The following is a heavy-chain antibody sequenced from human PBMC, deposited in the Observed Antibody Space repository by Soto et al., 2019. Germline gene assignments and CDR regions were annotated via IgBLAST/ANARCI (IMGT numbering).Heavy chain of an antibody. CDR1: GFTFSDYY. CDR2: ISSSGSTI. V-gene: IGHV3-11*01. Sequence: GGSLRLSCAASGFTFSDYYMSWIRQAPGKGLEWVSYISSSGSTIYYADSVKGRFTISRDNAKNSLYLQMNSLRAEDTAVYYSARDRILYGYQDAFDIWGQGTMVTVSS. J-gene: IGHJ3*02. D-gene: IGHD5-12*01. CDR3: ARDRILYGYQDAFDI.